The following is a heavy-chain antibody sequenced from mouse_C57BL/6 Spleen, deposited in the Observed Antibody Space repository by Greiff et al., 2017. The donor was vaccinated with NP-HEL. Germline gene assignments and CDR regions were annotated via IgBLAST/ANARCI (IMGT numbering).Heavy chain of an antibody. V-gene: IGHV5-17*01. CDR1: GFTFSDYG. CDR2: ISSGSSTI. CDR3: ARPYDYYAMDY. Sequence: EVQGVESGGGLVKPGGSLKLSCAASGFTFSDYGMHWVRQAPEKGLEWVAYISSGSSTIYYADTVKGRFTISRDNAKNTLFLQMTSLRSDDTARYYCARPYDYYAMDYWGQGTSVTVSS. J-gene: IGHJ4*01.